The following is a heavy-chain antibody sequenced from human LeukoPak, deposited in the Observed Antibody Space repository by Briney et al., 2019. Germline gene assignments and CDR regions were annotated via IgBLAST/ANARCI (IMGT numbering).Heavy chain of an antibody. Sequence: WIRQPPGKGLEWIGSIYYSGSTYYNPSLKSRVTISVDTSKNQFSLKLSSVTAADTAVYYCARALTATLRNWFDPWGQGTLVTVSS. D-gene: IGHD4-17*01. J-gene: IGHJ5*02. CDR3: ARALTATLRNWFDP. CDR2: IYYSGST. V-gene: IGHV4-39*07.